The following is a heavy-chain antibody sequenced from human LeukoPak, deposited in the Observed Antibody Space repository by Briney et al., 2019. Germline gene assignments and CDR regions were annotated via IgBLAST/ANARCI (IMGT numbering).Heavy chain of an antibody. J-gene: IGHJ6*02. V-gene: IGHV1-2*02. CDR3: ARDYYGSGSYGDGYYYYGMDV. Sequence: ASVKVSCKASGYTFTGYYMHWVRQAPGQGLEWMGWINPNSGGTNYAQKFQGRVTMTRDTSISTAYMELSRLRSDDTAVYYRARDYYGSGSYGDGYYYYGMDVWGQGTTVTVSS. CDR1: GYTFTGYY. CDR2: INPNSGGT. D-gene: IGHD3-10*01.